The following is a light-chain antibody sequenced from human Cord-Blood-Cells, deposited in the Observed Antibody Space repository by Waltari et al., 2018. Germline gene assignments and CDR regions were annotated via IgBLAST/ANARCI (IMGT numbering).Light chain of an antibody. Sequence: EIVMTQSPATLSVSPGERATLSCRASQRVSSNLTWYQQKPGQAPSLLIYGASTRATGIPARFSGSWSGTDFTLTISSLQSEDFAVYYCQQYNNWPLTFGGGTKVEIK. CDR2: GAS. CDR1: QRVSSN. CDR3: QQYNNWPLT. V-gene: IGKV3-15*01. J-gene: IGKJ4*01.